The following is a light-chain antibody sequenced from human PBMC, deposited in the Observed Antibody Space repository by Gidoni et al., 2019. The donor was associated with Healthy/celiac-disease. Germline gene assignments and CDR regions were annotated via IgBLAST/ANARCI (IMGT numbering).Light chain of an antibody. CDR3: QQYNNAALT. J-gene: IGKJ4*01. Sequence: EIVMTQSPATLSVSPGERATLSCRASQSVSSNLAWYQQKPGQAPRLLIYGASTRATGIPARFSGSGSGTEFTLTISSLQSEDFAVYYCQQYNNAALTFGGWTKVEIK. CDR1: QSVSSN. CDR2: GAS. V-gene: IGKV3-15*01.